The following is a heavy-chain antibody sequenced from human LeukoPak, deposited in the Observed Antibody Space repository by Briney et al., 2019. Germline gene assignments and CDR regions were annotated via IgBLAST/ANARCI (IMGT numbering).Heavy chain of an antibody. Sequence: GGSLRLSFAASGFTVSTNYMSSVRQAPGKGLEWVSVIYIGGSTYYADSVKGRFTISRDNSKNTLYLQMTSLRAEDTAVYYCSREPDDYFDYWGQGTLVTVSS. V-gene: IGHV3-66*01. J-gene: IGHJ4*02. CDR2: IYIGGST. CDR1: GFTVSTNY. CDR3: SREPDDYFDY.